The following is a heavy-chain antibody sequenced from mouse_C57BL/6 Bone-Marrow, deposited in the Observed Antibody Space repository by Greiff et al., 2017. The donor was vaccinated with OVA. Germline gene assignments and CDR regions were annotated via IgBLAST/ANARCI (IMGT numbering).Heavy chain of an antibody. Sequence: EVTLVESGGGLVQPGDSLSLSCAASGFTFTNYYMSWVRQPPGKALEWLAFIRNKPNGPTTEYSASVKGRFTISRDNSQSILYLQMNALRAEDSATYYCARYKGRVAVDYFDYWGQGTALTVSS. CDR2: IRNKPNGPTT. V-gene: IGHV7-3*01. CDR1: GFTFTNYY. D-gene: IGHD1-1*01. J-gene: IGHJ2*01. CDR3: ARYKGRVAVDYFDY.